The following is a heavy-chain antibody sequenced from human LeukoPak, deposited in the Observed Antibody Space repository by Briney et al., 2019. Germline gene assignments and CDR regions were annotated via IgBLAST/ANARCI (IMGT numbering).Heavy chain of an antibody. CDR2: IYTSGST. CDR3: ARHKEYCGGDCYPGNCFDP. Sequence: SETLSLTCTVSGGSISSYYWSWIRQPAGKGLEWIGRIYTSGSTNYNPSLKSRVTMSVDTSKNQFSLKLSSVTAADTAVYYCARHKEYCGGDCYPGNCFDPWGQGTLVTVSS. J-gene: IGHJ5*02. CDR1: GGSISSYY. D-gene: IGHD2-21*02. V-gene: IGHV4-4*07.